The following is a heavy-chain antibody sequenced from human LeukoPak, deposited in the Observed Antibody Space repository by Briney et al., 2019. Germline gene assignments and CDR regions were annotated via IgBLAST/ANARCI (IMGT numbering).Heavy chain of an antibody. J-gene: IGHJ4*02. V-gene: IGHV4-34*01. CDR1: GGSFSGYY. D-gene: IGHD3-22*01. CDR2: INHSGST. CDR3: ARDSSGYLFDY. Sequence: PSETLSLTXAVYGGSFSGYYWSWIGQPPGKGLEWIGEINHSGSTNYNPSLKSRVTISVDTSKNQFSLKLSSVTAADTAVYYCARDSSGYLFDYWGQGTLVTVSS.